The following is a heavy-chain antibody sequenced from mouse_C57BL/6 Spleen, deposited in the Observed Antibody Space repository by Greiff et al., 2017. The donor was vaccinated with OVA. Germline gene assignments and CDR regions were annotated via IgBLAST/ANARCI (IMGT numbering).Heavy chain of an antibody. CDR3: ALYGYDVGGFDY. CDR1: GYSITSGYY. CDR2: ISYDGSN. V-gene: IGHV3-6*01. J-gene: IGHJ2*01. Sequence: VQLKESGPGLVKPSQSLSLTCSVTGYSITSGYYWNWIRQFPGNKLEWMGYISYDGSNNYNPSLKNRISITRDTSKNQFFLKLNSVTTEDTATYYCALYGYDVGGFDYWGQGTTLTVSS. D-gene: IGHD2-2*01.